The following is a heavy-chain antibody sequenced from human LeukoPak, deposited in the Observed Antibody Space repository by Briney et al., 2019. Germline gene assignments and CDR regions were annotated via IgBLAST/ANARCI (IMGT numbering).Heavy chain of an antibody. J-gene: IGHJ6*03. CDR1: GFTFRTYW. Sequence: GGSLRLSCAASGFTFRTYWVHWVRQVPGKGLVWVSRVSSDGSSTIYADSVKGRLTISRDNANNTLYLQMNSLRGEDTAVYYCAREWALPGAYYMGVWGKGTTVTVSS. CDR3: AREWALPGAYYMGV. D-gene: IGHD1-26*01. V-gene: IGHV3-74*01. CDR2: VSSDGSST.